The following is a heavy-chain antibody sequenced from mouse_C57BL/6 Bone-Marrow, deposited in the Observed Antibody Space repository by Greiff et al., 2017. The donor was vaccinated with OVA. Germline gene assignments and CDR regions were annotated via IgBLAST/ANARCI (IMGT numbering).Heavy chain of an antibody. V-gene: IGHV1-74*01. Sequence: QVQLQQPGAELVKPGASVKVSCKASSYTFTSYWMHWVKQRPGQGLEWIGRIHPSDSDTNYNQKFKGKATLTVDKSSSTAYMQLSSLTSEDSAVYYCAYSNYVRYFDVWGTGTTVTVSS. CDR1: SYTFTSYW. CDR2: IHPSDSDT. CDR3: AYSNYVRYFDV. D-gene: IGHD2-5*01. J-gene: IGHJ1*03.